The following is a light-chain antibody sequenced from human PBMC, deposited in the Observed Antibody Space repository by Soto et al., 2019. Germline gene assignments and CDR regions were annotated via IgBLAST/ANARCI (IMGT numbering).Light chain of an antibody. Sequence: EIVMTQSPATLSVSPGDRATISCRASQSISGNLAWYQQKPGQGPRLLIYHVSTRTTGTPATFSGSGSGTEFTLTISSLQSEDFAVYYCQQYNNWPPTFGQGTKVDIK. V-gene: IGKV3D-15*01. CDR3: QQYNNWPPT. J-gene: IGKJ1*01. CDR2: HVS. CDR1: QSISGN.